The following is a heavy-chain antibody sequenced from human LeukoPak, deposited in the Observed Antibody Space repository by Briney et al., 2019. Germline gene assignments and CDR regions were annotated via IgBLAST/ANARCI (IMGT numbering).Heavy chain of an antibody. V-gene: IGHV3-23*01. CDR1: GFTFSSYA. Sequence: GGSLGLSCAASGFTFSSYAMSWVRQAPGKGLEWVSAISGNGGSTYYADSVKGRFTISRDNSKNTLYLQMNSLRAEDTAVYYCAKDRPNYDFWSGYSTAFDYWGQGTLVTVSS. J-gene: IGHJ4*02. D-gene: IGHD3-3*01. CDR3: AKDRPNYDFWSGYSTAFDY. CDR2: ISGNGGST.